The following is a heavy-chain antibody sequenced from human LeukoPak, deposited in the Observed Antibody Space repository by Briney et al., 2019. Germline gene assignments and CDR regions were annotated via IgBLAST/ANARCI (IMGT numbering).Heavy chain of an antibody. J-gene: IGHJ5*02. Sequence: PSETLSLTCAVYGGSFSGYYWSWIRQPPGKGLEWIGEINHSGSTNYNPSLKSRVTISVDTSKNQFSLKLSSVTAADTAVYYCAREGSGWYSRWFDPWGQGTLVTVSP. CDR3: AREGSGWYSRWFDP. D-gene: IGHD6-19*01. CDR2: INHSGST. V-gene: IGHV4-34*01. CDR1: GGSFSGYY.